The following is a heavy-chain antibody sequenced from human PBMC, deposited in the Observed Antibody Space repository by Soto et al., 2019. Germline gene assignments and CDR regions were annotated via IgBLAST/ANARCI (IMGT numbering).Heavy chain of an antibody. D-gene: IGHD1-7*01. V-gene: IGHV1-69*13. CDR2: IIPIFGTA. CDR3: ARDQGITGTPYYYYYGMDI. CDR1: GGTFSSYA. Sequence: SVKVSCKASGGTFSSYAISWVRQAPGQGLEWMGGIIPIFGTANYAQKFQGRVTITADESTSTAYMELSSLRSEDTAVYYCARDQGITGTPYYYYYGMDIWGQGTTVTVSS. J-gene: IGHJ6*02.